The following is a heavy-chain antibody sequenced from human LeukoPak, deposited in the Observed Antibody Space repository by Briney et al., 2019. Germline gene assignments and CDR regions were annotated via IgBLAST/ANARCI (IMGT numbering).Heavy chain of an antibody. CDR1: GCTFSSYW. CDR2: IKQDGSEK. Sequence: PGGSLRLSCVASGCTFSSYWMSWVRQAPGKGLEWVANIKQDGSEKYYVDSVKGRFTISRDNAKNSLYLQMNSLRAEDTAVYYCARELEWLSLYYYYGMDVWGQGTTVTVSS. D-gene: IGHD3-3*01. CDR3: ARELEWLSLYYYYGMDV. J-gene: IGHJ6*02. V-gene: IGHV3-7*01.